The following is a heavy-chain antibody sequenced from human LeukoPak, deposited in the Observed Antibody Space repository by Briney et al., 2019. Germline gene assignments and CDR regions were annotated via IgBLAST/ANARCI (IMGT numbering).Heavy chain of an antibody. CDR1: GGSFSGYY. V-gene: IGHV4-34*01. D-gene: IGHD3-22*01. CDR2: INHSGST. J-gene: IGHJ5*02. Sequence: SETLSLTCAVYGGSFSGYYWSWIRQPPGKGLEWIGEINHSGSTNYNPSLKSRVTISVDTSKNQFSLKLSSVTAADTAVYYCARSGDDSSGYYYGSWGQGTQVTVSS. CDR3: ARSGDDSSGYYYGS.